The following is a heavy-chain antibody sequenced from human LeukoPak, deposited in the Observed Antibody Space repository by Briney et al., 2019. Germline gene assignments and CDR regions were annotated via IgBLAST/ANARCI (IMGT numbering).Heavy chain of an antibody. J-gene: IGHJ6*02. V-gene: IGHV3-23*01. CDR2: ISGSGGST. CDR1: GFTFSSYA. D-gene: IGHD6-13*01. Sequence: GGSLRLSCAASGFTFSSYAMSWVRQAPGKGLEWVSAISGSGGSTYYADSVKGRFTISRDNAKNSLYLQMNSLRAEDTAVYYCARDNSPFQQLAPMDVWGQGTTVTVSS. CDR3: ARDNSPFQQLAPMDV.